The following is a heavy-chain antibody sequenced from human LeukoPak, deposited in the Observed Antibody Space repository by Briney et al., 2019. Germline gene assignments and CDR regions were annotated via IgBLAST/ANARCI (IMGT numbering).Heavy chain of an antibody. V-gene: IGHV1-69*13. CDR2: IIPIVGTT. J-gene: IGHJ4*02. CDR1: GGSFSSYA. CDR3: ARGGYYYDSSGYSHLPDY. D-gene: IGHD3-22*01. Sequence: ASVKVSCKASGGSFSSYAFSWVRQAPGQGLEWMGGIIPIVGTTNYAQMFQGRVTITADESTSTAYMELSSLRSEDTAVYYCARGGYYYDSSGYSHLPDYWGQGTLVTVSA.